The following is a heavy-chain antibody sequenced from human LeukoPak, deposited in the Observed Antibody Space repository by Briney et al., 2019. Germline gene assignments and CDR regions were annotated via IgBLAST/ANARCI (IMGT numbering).Heavy chain of an antibody. D-gene: IGHD5-12*01. CDR2: IYHRGSS. V-gene: IGHV4-39*01. J-gene: IGHJ3*02. Sequence: PSETLSLTCTVSGGSISSSSYYWGWIRQPPGKGLEWIGSIYHRGSSYYNPSLKGRVTISVDTSKNQFSLKLSSVTAADTAVYYCARGLRWASRLPSIWGQGTMVTVSS. CDR1: GGSISSSSYY. CDR3: ARGLRWASRLPSI.